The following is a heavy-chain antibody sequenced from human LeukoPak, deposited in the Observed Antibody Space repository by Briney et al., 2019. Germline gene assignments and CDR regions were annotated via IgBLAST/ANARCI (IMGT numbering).Heavy chain of an antibody. J-gene: IGHJ4*02. CDR3: AKDVRGTYAPDY. D-gene: IGHD2-2*01. V-gene: IGHV3-23*01. Sequence: PGGSLRLSCAASRFTFSNYAMSWVRQTPGKGLEWVSTISVNGGSTYSADSVKGRFTISRDNSKNTLYLQMNSLRAEDTAIYYCAKDVRGTYAPDYWGQGTLVTASS. CDR2: ISVNGGST. CDR1: RFTFSNYA.